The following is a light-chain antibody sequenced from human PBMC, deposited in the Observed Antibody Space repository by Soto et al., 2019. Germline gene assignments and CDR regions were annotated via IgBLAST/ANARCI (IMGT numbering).Light chain of an antibody. Sequence: QAVVTQPASVSGSPGQSITISCTGTSSDVGSYNLVSWYQQHPGKAPKLMIYEVSKRPSGVSNRFSGSKSGNTASLTISGLPGEGEGDYYWLSYGGSSSCGFGRRTKLTVL. CDR2: EVS. V-gene: IGLV2-23*02. CDR1: SSDVGSYNL. J-gene: IGLJ2*01. CDR3: LSYGGSSSCG.